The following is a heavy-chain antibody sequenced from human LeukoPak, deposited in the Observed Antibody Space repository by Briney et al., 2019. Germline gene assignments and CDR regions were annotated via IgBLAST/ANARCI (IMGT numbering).Heavy chain of an antibody. CDR2: ISGSGGST. Sequence: GGSLRLSCAASGFTFSSYAMSWVRQAPGKGLEWVSAISGSGGSTYYADSVKGRFTISRDNSKNTLYLQMNSLRAEDTAVYYCAKVRYYDILTATYFDYWGQGTLVTVSS. CDR3: AKVRYYDILTATYFDY. CDR1: GFTFSSYA. D-gene: IGHD3-9*01. J-gene: IGHJ4*02. V-gene: IGHV3-23*01.